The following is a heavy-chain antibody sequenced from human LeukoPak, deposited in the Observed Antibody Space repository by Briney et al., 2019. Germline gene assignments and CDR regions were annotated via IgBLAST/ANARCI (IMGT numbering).Heavy chain of an antibody. CDR3: AREYYDILTGYSPQFDY. V-gene: IGHV4-34*01. CDR1: GGSFSGYY. Sequence: SETLSLTCAVYGGSFSGYYWSWIRQPPGKGLEWIGEINHSGSTNYNPSLKSQVTISVDTSKNQFSLKLSSVTAADTAVYYCAREYYDILTGYSPQFDYWGQGTLVTVSS. J-gene: IGHJ4*02. D-gene: IGHD3-9*01. CDR2: INHSGST.